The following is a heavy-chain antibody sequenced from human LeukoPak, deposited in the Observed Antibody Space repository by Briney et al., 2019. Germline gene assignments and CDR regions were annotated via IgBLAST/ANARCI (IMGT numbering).Heavy chain of an antibody. J-gene: IGHJ4*02. CDR3: ARGRRCSSTSCSPFDY. Sequence: GSSVKVSCEASGGTFSSYAISWVRQAPGQGLEWMGGIIPIFGTANYAQKFQGRVTITTDESTSTAYMELSSLRSEDTAVCYCARGRRCSSTSCSPFDYWGQGTLVTVSS. CDR1: GGTFSSYA. CDR2: IIPIFGTA. D-gene: IGHD2-2*01. V-gene: IGHV1-69*05.